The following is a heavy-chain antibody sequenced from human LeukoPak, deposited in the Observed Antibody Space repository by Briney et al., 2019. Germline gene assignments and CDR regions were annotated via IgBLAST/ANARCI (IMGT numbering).Heavy chain of an antibody. D-gene: IGHD3-10*01. J-gene: IGHJ4*02. Sequence: GGSLRLSCAASGFTFSSYGMHRVRQAPGKGLEWVAFIRYDGSNKYYADSVKGRFTISRDNSKNTLYLQMNSLRAEDTAVYYCAKALHGSGLNLFDYWAREPWSPSPQ. CDR1: GFTFSSYG. CDR3: AKALHGSGLNLFDY. CDR2: IRYDGSNK. V-gene: IGHV3-30*02.